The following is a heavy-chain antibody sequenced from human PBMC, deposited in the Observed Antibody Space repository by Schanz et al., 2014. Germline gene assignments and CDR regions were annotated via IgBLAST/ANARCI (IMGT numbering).Heavy chain of an antibody. Sequence: QVQLVQSGAEVKKPGASVKVSCKASGYTFTSSGFSWVRQAPGQGLEWMGWINGYNAHTNYALKFQGRVTMTTDTSTSTVYMELRSLRSDDTAVYYCARDRDQWDGNFCDFWGQGTLVTVSS. D-gene: IGHD1-26*01. CDR3: ARDRDQWDGNFCDF. CDR2: INGYNAHT. CDR1: GYTFTSSG. V-gene: IGHV1-18*01. J-gene: IGHJ4*02.